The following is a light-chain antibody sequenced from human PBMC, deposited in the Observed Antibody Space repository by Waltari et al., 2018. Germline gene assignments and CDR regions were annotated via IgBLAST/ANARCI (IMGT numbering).Light chain of an antibody. V-gene: IGLV2-14*01. Sequence: QSALTQAASVSASPGQSITISCTGTSSDIVTYDYVSWFQQYPGRAPKLMLYAVRNRALGVSNRFSGSKSGITASLRISGLLAEDEAYYYCSSYTSSTTWVFGGGTKLTVL. J-gene: IGLJ3*02. CDR1: SSDIVTYDY. CDR3: SSYTSSTTWV. CDR2: AVR.